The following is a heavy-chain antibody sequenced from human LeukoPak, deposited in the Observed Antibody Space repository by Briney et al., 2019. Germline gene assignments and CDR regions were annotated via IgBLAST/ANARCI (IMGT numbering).Heavy chain of an antibody. CDR3: AKAPGGYPDDY. D-gene: IGHD3-16*02. Sequence: PGGSLRLSCAVSGLTFYTYAMSWVRQAPGKGLEWVSAISDSGGSTYYADSVKGRFTISRDNSKNTLYLQMNSLRAEDTAVYYCAKAPGGYPDDYWGQGTLVTVSS. V-gene: IGHV3-23*01. CDR2: ISDSGGST. J-gene: IGHJ4*02. CDR1: GLTFYTYA.